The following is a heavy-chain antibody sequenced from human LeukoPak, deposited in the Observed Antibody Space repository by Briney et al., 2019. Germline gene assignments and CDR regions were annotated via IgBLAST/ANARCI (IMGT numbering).Heavy chain of an antibody. CDR3: VLDLFSSFAFDI. CDR2: INSDGSST. D-gene: IGHD3/OR15-3a*01. Sequence: GGALRLSCAASGFTFSRYWMHWVRQAPGKGLLWVSRINSDGSSTYYADSVKGRFTTSRDNAKNALHLQMNSLTAEDTAVYYCVLDLFSSFAFDIWGQGTMVTVSS. CDR1: GFTFSRYW. V-gene: IGHV3-74*01. J-gene: IGHJ3*02.